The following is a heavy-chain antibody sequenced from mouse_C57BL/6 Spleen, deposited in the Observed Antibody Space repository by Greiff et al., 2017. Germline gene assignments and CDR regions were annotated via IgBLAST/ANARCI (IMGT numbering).Heavy chain of an antibody. J-gene: IGHJ4*01. CDR1: GYTFTDYN. Sequence: EVQLQQSGPELVKPGASVKMSCKASGYTFTDYNMHWVKQSHGKSLEWIGSINPNNGGKSYNQKFKGKATWTVNKSSSTAYMELRSRTSEDSADYYCARSMGYAMDYWGQGTSVTVSS. CDR3: ARSMGYAMDY. V-gene: IGHV1-22*01. CDR2: INPNNGGK.